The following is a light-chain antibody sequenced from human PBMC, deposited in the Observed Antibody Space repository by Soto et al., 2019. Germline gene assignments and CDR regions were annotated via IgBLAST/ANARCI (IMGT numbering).Light chain of an antibody. Sequence: QSALTQTASVSGSPGQSITISCTGTSRDIGFFNYVTWYQQFPGNAPKLIIFEVTNRPSGVSNRFAASKSGNTASLTISGLQVEEGADYYCASYTTISTYVFGSGTKLTVL. V-gene: IGLV2-14*01. CDR1: SRDIGFFNY. J-gene: IGLJ1*01. CDR2: EVT. CDR3: ASYTTISTYV.